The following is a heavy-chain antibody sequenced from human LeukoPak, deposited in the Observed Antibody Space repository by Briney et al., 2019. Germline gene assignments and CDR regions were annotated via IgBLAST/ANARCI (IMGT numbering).Heavy chain of an antibody. CDR1: GYTLTELS. CDR2: IHTYTGNT. J-gene: IGHJ4*02. CDR3: ARLGPTSMAFDY. Sequence: ASVKVSCKVSGYTLTELSMHWVRQAPGQGLEWMGWIHTYTGNTYHAQKLQGRATMTTDTSTSTAYMELRGLRSDDTAVYYCARLGPTSMAFDYWGQGTLVTVSS. V-gene: IGHV1-18*01. D-gene: IGHD5-18*01.